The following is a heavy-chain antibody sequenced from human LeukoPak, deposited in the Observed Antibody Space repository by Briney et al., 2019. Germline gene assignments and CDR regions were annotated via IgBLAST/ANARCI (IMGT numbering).Heavy chain of an antibody. CDR3: AKLIVAAGTNY. CDR2: ISGSGGSR. D-gene: IGHD6-13*01. Sequence: GGSLRLSCVASGFTFSSYGMSWVRQVPGKGLEWVSVISGSGGSRNYADSVKGRFTISRDNSKNTLYLQMNSLRAEDTAVYYCAKLIVAAGTNYWGQGTLVTVSS. CDR1: GFTFSSYG. J-gene: IGHJ4*02. V-gene: IGHV3-23*01.